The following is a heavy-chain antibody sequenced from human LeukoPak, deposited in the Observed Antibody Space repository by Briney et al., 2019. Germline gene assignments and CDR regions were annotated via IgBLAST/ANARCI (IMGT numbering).Heavy chain of an antibody. CDR3: ARHMGGGLDY. D-gene: IGHD3-10*01. CDR2: IYYSGST. CDR1: GGSISGSC. V-gene: IGHV4-59*08. Sequence: PSETLSLTCSVSGGSISGSCWSWIRQPPGKGLEYIGYIYYSGSTNYNPSLKSRLTMSVDTSKNQFSLKLSSMTAADTAVYYCARHMGGGLDYWGQGTLLTVSS. J-gene: IGHJ4*02.